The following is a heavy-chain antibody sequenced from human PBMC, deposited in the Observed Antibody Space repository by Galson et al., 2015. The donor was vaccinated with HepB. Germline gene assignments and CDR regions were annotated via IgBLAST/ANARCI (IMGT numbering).Heavy chain of an antibody. Sequence: SVKVSCKASGYTFTSYGISWVRQAPGQGLEWMGWISAYNGNTNYAQKLQGRVTMTTDTSTSTAYMELRSLRSDDTAVYYCARSTPYSSGWNPFDYWGQGTLVTVSS. V-gene: IGHV1-18*01. CDR2: ISAYNGNT. J-gene: IGHJ4*02. CDR1: GYTFTSYG. CDR3: ARSTPYSSGWNPFDY. D-gene: IGHD6-19*01.